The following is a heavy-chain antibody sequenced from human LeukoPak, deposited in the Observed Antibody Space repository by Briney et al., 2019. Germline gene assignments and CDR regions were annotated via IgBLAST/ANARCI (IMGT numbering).Heavy chain of an antibody. CDR1: GGTFSSYA. J-gene: IGHJ4*02. CDR3: ARTDYGDYLNY. D-gene: IGHD4-17*01. CDR2: IIPVFGTA. V-gene: IGHV1-69*13. Sequence: GASVKVSCKASGGTFSSYAISWVRQAPGQGLEWMGGIIPVFGTANYAQKFQGSVTITADESTSTAYMELGSLRSEDTAVYYCARTDYGDYLNYWGQGTLVTVSS.